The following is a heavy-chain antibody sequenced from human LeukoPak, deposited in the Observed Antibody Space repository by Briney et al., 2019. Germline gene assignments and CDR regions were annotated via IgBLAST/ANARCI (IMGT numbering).Heavy chain of an antibody. CDR3: ARDGATIWFGELFGYYGMDV. V-gene: IGHV3-11*01. CDR1: GFTFSDYY. Sequence: PGGSLRLSCAASGFTFSDYYMSWIRQAPGKGLEWVSYISSSGSTIYYADSVKGRFTISRDNAKNSLYLQMNSLRAEDTAVYYCARDGATIWFGELFGYYGMDVWGQGTTVTVSS. D-gene: IGHD3-10*01. CDR2: ISSSGSTI. J-gene: IGHJ6*02.